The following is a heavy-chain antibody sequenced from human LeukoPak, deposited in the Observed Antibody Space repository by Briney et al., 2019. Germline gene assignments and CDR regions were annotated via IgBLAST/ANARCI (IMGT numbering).Heavy chain of an antibody. CDR3: ARDLPYGYNLGY. V-gene: IGHV3-48*03. Sequence: SGGSLRLSCAASAFTLSSYEMNWVRQAPGKGLEWVSYISSSGSTIYYADSVKGRFTISRDNAKNSLYLQMNSLRAEDTAVYYCARDLPYGYNLGYWGQGTLVTVSS. CDR2: ISSSGSTI. J-gene: IGHJ4*02. CDR1: AFTLSSYE. D-gene: IGHD5-24*01.